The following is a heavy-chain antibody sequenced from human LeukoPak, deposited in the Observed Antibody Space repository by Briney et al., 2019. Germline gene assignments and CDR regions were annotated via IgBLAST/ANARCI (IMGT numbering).Heavy chain of an antibody. CDR2: IYYSGST. D-gene: IGHD3-22*01. Sequence: SETLSLTCIVSGGSISSGTYYWGWIRQPPGKGLEWIGSIYYSGSTYYNPSLKSRVTISVDTSKNQFSLKLNSVTAADTAVYYCARGAGSSSAYQPFDYWGQGTLVTVSS. CDR1: GGSISSGTYY. V-gene: IGHV4-39*01. J-gene: IGHJ4*02. CDR3: ARGAGSSSAYQPFDY.